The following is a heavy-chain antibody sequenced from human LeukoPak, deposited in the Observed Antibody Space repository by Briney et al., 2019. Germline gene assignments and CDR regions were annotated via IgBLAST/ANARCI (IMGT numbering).Heavy chain of an antibody. V-gene: IGHV3-23*01. J-gene: IGHJ4*02. CDR1: GFTFSSDA. CDR3: AKDVGKWESLHFFDY. D-gene: IGHD1-26*01. CDR2: IRESGGST. Sequence: GGSLRLSCAASGFTFSSDAMNWIRQAPGKGLEWVTSIRESGGSTYYADSVKGRFTISRDDSRNTLYLQMNSLRGDDTAVYYCAKDVGKWESLHFFDYWGQGTLVTVSS.